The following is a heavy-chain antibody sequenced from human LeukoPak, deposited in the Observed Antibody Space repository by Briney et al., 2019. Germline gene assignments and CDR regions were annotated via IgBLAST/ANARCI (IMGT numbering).Heavy chain of an antibody. CDR1: GFTFGDYT. CDR2: ITGDGGTT. D-gene: IGHD3-3*01. V-gene: IGHV3-43*02. J-gene: IGHJ4*02. Sequence: GGSLRLSCAASGFTFGDYTMHWFRQPPGRGLQWVSLITGDGGTTSYAGSVKGRFTISRDNSKNSLYLHMNSLRNEDTALYYCAKGHFGAGHYWGQGTLVTVSS. CDR3: AKGHFGAGHY.